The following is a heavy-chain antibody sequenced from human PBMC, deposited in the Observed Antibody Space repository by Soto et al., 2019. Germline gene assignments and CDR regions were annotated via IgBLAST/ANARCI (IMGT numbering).Heavy chain of an antibody. CDR1: GGTFSSYT. CDR3: ARGRGIAARWFEP. V-gene: IGHV1-69*02. J-gene: IGHJ5*02. CDR2: IIPILGIA. Sequence: SVKVSCKASGGTFSSYTISWVRQAPGQGLEWMGRIIPILGIANYAQKFQGRVTITADKSTSTAYMELSSLRSEDTAVYYCARGRGIAARWFEPWGQGTLVTVSS. D-gene: IGHD6-6*01.